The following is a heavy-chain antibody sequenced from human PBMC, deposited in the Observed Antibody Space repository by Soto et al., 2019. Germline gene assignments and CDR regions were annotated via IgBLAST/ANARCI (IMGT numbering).Heavy chain of an antibody. CDR1: GYNFDKFW. D-gene: IGHD3-22*01. Sequence: EVQLVQSGAEVKKPGESLKISCKASGYNFDKFWIGWVRQMPGKGLEWMGIIYPGDSDTRYRPSFQGQVTISVDKSISTAYLQWSSLKASDTAMYYCAVPLQDSEYDSRGYHHSWFDPWGQGTLVTVSS. CDR2: IYPGDSDT. CDR3: AVPLQDSEYDSRGYHHSWFDP. V-gene: IGHV5-51*01. J-gene: IGHJ5*02.